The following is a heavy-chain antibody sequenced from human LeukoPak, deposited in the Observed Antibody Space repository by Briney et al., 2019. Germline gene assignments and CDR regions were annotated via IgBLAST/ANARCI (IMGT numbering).Heavy chain of an antibody. CDR3: ARRTAAPGSSWYLFDY. V-gene: IGHV2-5*02. CDR2: ISWDDDK. D-gene: IGHD6-13*01. CDR1: GFSLSTSGVG. J-gene: IGHJ4*02. Sequence: SVPTLVKPTQTLTLTCTFSGFSLSTSGVGVGWIRQPPGKALEWLAPISWDDDKRYSPSLKSGLTITKDTSKNQVVLTMTNMDPVDTATYYCARRTAAPGSSWYLFDYWGQGTLVTVSS.